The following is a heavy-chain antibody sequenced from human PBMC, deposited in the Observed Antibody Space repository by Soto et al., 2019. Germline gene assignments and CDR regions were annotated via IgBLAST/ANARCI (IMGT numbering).Heavy chain of an antibody. J-gene: IGHJ6*02. D-gene: IGHD3-9*01. CDR3: ARVPSYDILTSHYYYYGMDV. Sequence: GGSLRLSCAASGFTFSSYWMHWVRQAPGKGLVWVSRINSDGSSTSYADSVKGRFTISRDNAKNTLYLQMNSLRAEDTAVYYCARVPSYDILTSHYYYYGMDVWGQGTTVTVSS. V-gene: IGHV3-74*01. CDR2: INSDGSST. CDR1: GFTFSSYW.